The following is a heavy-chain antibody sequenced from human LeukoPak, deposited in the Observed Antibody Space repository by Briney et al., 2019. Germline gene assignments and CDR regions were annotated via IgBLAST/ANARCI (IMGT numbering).Heavy chain of an antibody. CDR2: ISAYKGNT. CDR3: ARGPGGRSGYYPLEDYYYYYYMDI. J-gene: IGHJ6*03. D-gene: IGHD3-22*01. V-gene: IGHV1-18*01. Sequence: ASVKVSCKASGYTFTSYGINWLRQAPGQGLEWMGWISAYKGNTNYAQKFQGRVTMTTDTSTSTAYMELRSPRSDDTAVYYCARGPGGRSGYYPLEDYYYYYYMDIWGKGTTVTVSS. CDR1: GYTFTSYG.